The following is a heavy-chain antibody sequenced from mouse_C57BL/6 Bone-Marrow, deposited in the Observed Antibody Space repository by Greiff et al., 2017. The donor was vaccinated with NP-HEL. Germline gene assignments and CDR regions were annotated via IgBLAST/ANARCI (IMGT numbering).Heavy chain of an antibody. CDR2: IDPEDGDP. CDR3: TTVVAGDAMDY. V-gene: IGHV14-1*01. Sequence: VQLQQSGAELVRPGASVKLSCTASGFNIKDYYMHWVKQRPEQGLEWIGRIDPEDGDPEYAPKFQGKATMTADTSSNTAYLQLSSLTSEDTAVYYCTTVVAGDAMDYWGQGTSVTVSS. J-gene: IGHJ4*01. CDR1: GFNIKDYY. D-gene: IGHD1-1*01.